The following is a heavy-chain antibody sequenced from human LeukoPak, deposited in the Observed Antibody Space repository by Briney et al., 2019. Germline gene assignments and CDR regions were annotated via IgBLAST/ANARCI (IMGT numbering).Heavy chain of an antibody. CDR3: ASGRGIVRGY. V-gene: IGHV4-38-2*01. D-gene: IGHD3-10*02. CDR1: GDSLSSTYY. CDR2: FYQSGGT. Sequence: SETLSLTCAVSGDSLSSTYYWGWIRQSPGKGLAWIGSFYQSGGTYYNPSLKSRVTMSVDTSKNQFSLKLSSVTAADTAVYYCASGRGIVRGYWGQGTLVTVSS. J-gene: IGHJ4*02.